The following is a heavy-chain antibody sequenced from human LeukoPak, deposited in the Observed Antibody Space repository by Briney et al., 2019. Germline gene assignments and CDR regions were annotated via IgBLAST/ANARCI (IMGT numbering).Heavy chain of an antibody. CDR2: ISGSGGST. V-gene: IGHV3-23*01. CDR3: AKDRAQYYDFWSGFQ. Sequence: GGSLRLSCTASGFAFSSYAMSWVRQAPGKGLEWVSAISGSGGSTYYADSVKGRFTISRDNSKNTLYLQMNSLRAEDMAVYYCAKDRAQYYDFWSGFQWGQGTLVTVSS. D-gene: IGHD3-3*01. CDR1: GFAFSSYA. J-gene: IGHJ4*02.